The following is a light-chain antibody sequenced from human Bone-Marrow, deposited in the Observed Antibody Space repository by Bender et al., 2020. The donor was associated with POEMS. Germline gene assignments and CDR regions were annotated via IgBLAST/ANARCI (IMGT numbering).Light chain of an antibody. CDR1: SSDVGSYNL. CDR2: EVN. CDR3: CSFAGSYTFYV. V-gene: IGLV2-23*02. Sequence: QSALTQPASVSGSPGQSITISCTGTSSDVGSYNLVSWYQQHPGKAPKLMIYEVNKRPSGVPDRFSGSKSGNTASLTISGLQADDEADYYCCSFAGSYTFYVFGAGTKVTVL. J-gene: IGLJ1*01.